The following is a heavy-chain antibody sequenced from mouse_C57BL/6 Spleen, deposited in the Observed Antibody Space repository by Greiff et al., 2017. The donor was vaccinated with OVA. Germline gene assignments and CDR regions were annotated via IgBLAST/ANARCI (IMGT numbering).Heavy chain of an antibody. CDR1: GYSFTDYN. Sequence: EVQLQQSGPELVKPGASVKISCKASGYSFTDYNMNWVKQSNGKSLEWIGVINPNYGTTSYNQKFKGKATLTVDQSSSTAYMQLNSLTSEDSAVYYCARVAVTAQATRDYAMGYWGQVTSVTVSS. CDR2: INPNYGTT. V-gene: IGHV1-39*01. D-gene: IGHD3-2*02. CDR3: ARVAVTAQATRDYAMGY. J-gene: IGHJ4*01.